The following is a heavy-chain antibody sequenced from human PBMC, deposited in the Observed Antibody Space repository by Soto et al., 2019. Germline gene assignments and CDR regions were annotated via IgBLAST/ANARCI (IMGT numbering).Heavy chain of an antibody. D-gene: IGHD3-10*01. Sequence: VSLRLSCTASGFTFSAYNMYWVRQAPGKGLEWVSYMSSSGTYIYYADSVKGRFTVSRDNANNSLHLQMNSLRAEDAAVYYCARQLHFGDFSLGYWGQGTRVTVSS. CDR3: ARQLHFGDFSLGY. CDR2: MSSSGTYI. CDR1: GFTFSAYN. V-gene: IGHV3-21*01. J-gene: IGHJ4*02.